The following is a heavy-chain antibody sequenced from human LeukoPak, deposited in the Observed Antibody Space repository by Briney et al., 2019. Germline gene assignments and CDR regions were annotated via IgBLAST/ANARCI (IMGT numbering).Heavy chain of an antibody. V-gene: IGHV4-4*07. D-gene: IGHD6-13*01. CDR3: ARAPRPSAAAGTYRLYNWFDP. CDR2: IYTSGST. J-gene: IGHJ5*02. CDR1: GGSISSYY. Sequence: KASETLSLTCTVSGGSISSYYWSWIRQPAGKGLEWIGRIYTSGSTNYNPSLKSRVTMSVDTSKNQFSLKLSSVTAADTAVYYCARAPRPSAAAGTYRLYNWFDPWGQGTLVTVSS.